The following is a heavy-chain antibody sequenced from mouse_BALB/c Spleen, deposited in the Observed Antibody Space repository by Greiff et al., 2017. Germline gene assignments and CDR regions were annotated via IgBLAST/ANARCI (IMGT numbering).Heavy chain of an antibody. CDR2: VYTGSGSI. Sequence: QVQLQQSGAELVKPGASVKLSCKASGYTFTEYIIHWVKQTPGQGLEWIGWVYTGSGSIKYNEKFKDKDTLTADKSSSTVYMELSRLTSEDSAVYFCDSREGRGITTEAWFAYWGQGTLVTVSA. V-gene: IGHV1-62-2*01. CDR3: DSREGRGITTEAWFAY. D-gene: IGHD2-4*01. J-gene: IGHJ3*01. CDR1: GYTFTEYI.